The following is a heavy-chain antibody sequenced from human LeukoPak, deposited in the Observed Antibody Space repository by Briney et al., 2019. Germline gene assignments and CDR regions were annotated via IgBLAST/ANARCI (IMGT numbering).Heavy chain of an antibody. Sequence: PGGSLRLSCAASGFTFSSYWMHWVRQARGKGLVCVSRINSYESRTSYADSVKGRFTISRDNAKNTLYLQMNSLRAEDTAVYYCARVKYDFWSGYSFQHWGQGTLVTVSS. CDR1: GFTFSSYW. D-gene: IGHD3-3*01. CDR2: INSYESRT. J-gene: IGHJ1*01. CDR3: ARVKYDFWSGYSFQH. V-gene: IGHV3-74*01.